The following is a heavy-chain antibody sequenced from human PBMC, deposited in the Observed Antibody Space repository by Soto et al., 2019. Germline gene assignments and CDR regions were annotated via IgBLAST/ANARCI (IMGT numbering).Heavy chain of an antibody. CDR3: AKNGQLPYYYYAMDV. D-gene: IGHD1-26*01. Sequence: ASVKVSCKASGYTFTKYGISWVRQAPGQGLEWMGWISGYNGNTNYAQKYQGRITMTIDTSTTTAYMELGSLTSDDTAVYYCAKNGQLPYYYYAMDVWGQGTTVTVSS. CDR2: ISGYNGNT. J-gene: IGHJ6*02. V-gene: IGHV1-18*01. CDR1: GYTFTKYG.